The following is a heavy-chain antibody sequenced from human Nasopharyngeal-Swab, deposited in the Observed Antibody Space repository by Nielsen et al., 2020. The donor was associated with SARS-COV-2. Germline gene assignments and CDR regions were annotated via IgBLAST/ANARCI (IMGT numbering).Heavy chain of an antibody. CDR2: VNEDGSRT. V-gene: IGHV3-74*01. J-gene: IGHJ4*02. Sequence: GESLKISCVASGVIFSKYWMHWVRQAPGKGLVWVSRVNEDGSRTDYADSVRGRFTISRDNSKNTLYLQMNSLRAEDTAVYYCARDLGGYSYGDYWGQGTLVTVSS. CDR1: GVIFSKYW. CDR3: ARDLGGYSYGDY. D-gene: IGHD5-18*01.